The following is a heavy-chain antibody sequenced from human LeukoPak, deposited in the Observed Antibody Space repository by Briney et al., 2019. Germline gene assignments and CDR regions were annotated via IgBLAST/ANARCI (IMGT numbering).Heavy chain of an antibody. CDR2: IYYSGST. V-gene: IGHV4-59*01. D-gene: IGHD3-16*01. CDR1: GGSISSYY. CDR3: ARIEPGRLGFDY. Sequence: SETLSLTCTVSGGSISSYYWSWIRQPPGEGLEWIGYIYYSGSTNYNPSLKSRVTISVDTSKNQFSLKLSSVTAADTAVYYCARIEPGRLGFDYWGQGTLVTVSS. J-gene: IGHJ4*02.